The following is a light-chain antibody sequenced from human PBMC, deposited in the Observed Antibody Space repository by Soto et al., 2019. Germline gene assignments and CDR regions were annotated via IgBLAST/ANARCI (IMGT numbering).Light chain of an antibody. CDR2: DVS. V-gene: IGLV2-11*01. CDR3: CSYAGSYTPVV. J-gene: IGLJ1*01. Sequence: QSVLTQPASVSGSPGQSITISCSGTSSDVGAYTSVSWYQQHPGKAPKLMIYDVSKRPSGVPDRFPGSKSGNTASLTISGLQAEDEADHYCCSYAGSYTPVVVGTGTKGNVL. CDR1: SSDVGAYTS.